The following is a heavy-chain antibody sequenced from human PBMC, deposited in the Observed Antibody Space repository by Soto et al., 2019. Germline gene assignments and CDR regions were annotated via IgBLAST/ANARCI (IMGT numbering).Heavy chain of an antibody. CDR2: IIPILGIA. Sequence: ASVKVSCKASGGTFSSYTISWVRQAPGQGLEWMGRIIPILGIANYAQKFQGRVTITADKSTSTAYMELSSLRSEDTAVYYCARSAIVATTHYYYYYMDVWGKGTTVTVSS. CDR3: ARSAIVATTHYYYYYMDV. J-gene: IGHJ6*03. CDR1: GGTFSSYT. D-gene: IGHD5-12*01. V-gene: IGHV1-69*02.